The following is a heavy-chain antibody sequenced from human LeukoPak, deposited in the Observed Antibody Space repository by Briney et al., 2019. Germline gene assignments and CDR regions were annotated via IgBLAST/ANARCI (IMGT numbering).Heavy chain of an antibody. CDR1: GGSISSYY. CDR3: ARVQGYSDAFDI. V-gene: IGHV3-21*01. Sequence: ETLSLTCTVSGGSISSYYWSWVRQAPGKGLEWVSSISSSSSYIYYADSVKGRFTISRDNAKNSLYLQMNSLRAEDTAVYYCARVQGYSDAFDIWGQGTMVTVSS. D-gene: IGHD5-18*01. CDR2: ISSSSSYI. J-gene: IGHJ3*02.